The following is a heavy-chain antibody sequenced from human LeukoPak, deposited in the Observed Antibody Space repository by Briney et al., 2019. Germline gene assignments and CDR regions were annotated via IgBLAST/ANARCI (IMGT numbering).Heavy chain of an antibody. V-gene: IGHV3-23*01. CDR3: ARDRWSDDYLPFAY. J-gene: IGHJ4*02. CDR1: GFTFSSFA. Sequence: SGGSLRLSCAASGFTFSSFAMSWVRQPPGKGLEWVSAISGSDGSTYYADSVKGRFTISRDNSKNTLYLQMNSLRAEDTAVYYCARDRWSDDYLPFAYWGQGTLVTVSS. CDR2: ISGSDGST. D-gene: IGHD4-11*01.